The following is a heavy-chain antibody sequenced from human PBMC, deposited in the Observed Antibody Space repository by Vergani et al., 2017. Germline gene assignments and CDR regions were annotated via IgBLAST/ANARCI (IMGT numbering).Heavy chain of an antibody. CDR3: ARTNRLGASWYFDL. CDR1: GFTFSSYD. J-gene: IGHJ2*01. CDR2: IGTAGDT. Sequence: EVQLVESGGGLVQPGGSLRLSCAASGFTFSSYDMHWVRQATGKGLEWVSAIGTAGDTYYPGSVKGRFTISRENAKNSLYLQMNSLRAGDTAVYYCARTNRLGASWYFDLWGRGTLVTVSS. V-gene: IGHV3-13*04.